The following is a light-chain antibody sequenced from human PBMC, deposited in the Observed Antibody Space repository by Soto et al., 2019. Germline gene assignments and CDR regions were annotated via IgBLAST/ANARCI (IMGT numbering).Light chain of an antibody. CDR1: SSDIGRYTY. Sequence: QSVLTQPPSASGSPGPSVTISCTVTSSDIGRYTYVSLYQQHPGKAPKLIVFEVAQRPTGVPDRFSASKSGNTASLTVSGRQAEDEAHYYCSSYAGDNRLVFGGGTKLTV. CDR2: EVA. J-gene: IGLJ3*02. CDR3: SSYAGDNRLV. V-gene: IGLV2-8*01.